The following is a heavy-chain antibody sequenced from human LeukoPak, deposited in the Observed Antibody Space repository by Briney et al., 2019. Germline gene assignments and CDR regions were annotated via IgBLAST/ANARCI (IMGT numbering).Heavy chain of an antibody. D-gene: IGHD6-13*01. J-gene: IGHJ4*02. V-gene: IGHV1-2*02. Sequence: ASVKVSCKASGYTFTGYYMHWVRQAPGQGLEWMGWINPNSGGTNYAQNFQGRVTMTRDTSISTAYMELSRLRSDDTAVYYCARVFQKQLSDYWGQGSLVTVSS. CDR1: GYTFTGYY. CDR3: ARVFQKQLSDY. CDR2: INPNSGGT.